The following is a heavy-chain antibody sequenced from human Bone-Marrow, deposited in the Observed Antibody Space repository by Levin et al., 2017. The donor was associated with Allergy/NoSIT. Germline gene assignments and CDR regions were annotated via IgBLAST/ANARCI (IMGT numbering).Heavy chain of an antibody. CDR3: ARDLNDYGDNIGFYNFYGMDV. V-gene: IGHV3-30*04. J-gene: IGHJ6*02. CDR2: ISYSGTKK. Sequence: GGSLRLSCAASGFTLSTYAMHWVRQAPGKGLEWVAVISYSGTKKYYEDSVKGRFTISRDTSKNTLSLQMNSLRAEDTAVYYCARDLNDYGDNIGFYNFYGMDVWGQGTTVTVSS. CDR1: GFTLSTYA. D-gene: IGHD4-17*01.